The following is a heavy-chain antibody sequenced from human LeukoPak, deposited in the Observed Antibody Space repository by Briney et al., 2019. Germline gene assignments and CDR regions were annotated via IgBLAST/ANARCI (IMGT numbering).Heavy chain of an antibody. J-gene: IGHJ4*02. CDR3: ARDVGVNYGDYGLDY. Sequence: SETLSLTCTVSGGSISRYYWSWIRQPPRKGLEWMGYIYYSGSTNYNPSLKSRVTISVDTSKNQFSLKLSSVTAADTAVYYCARDVGVNYGDYGLDYWGQGTLVTVSS. CDR1: GGSISRYY. D-gene: IGHD4-17*01. CDR2: IYYSGST. V-gene: IGHV4-59*01.